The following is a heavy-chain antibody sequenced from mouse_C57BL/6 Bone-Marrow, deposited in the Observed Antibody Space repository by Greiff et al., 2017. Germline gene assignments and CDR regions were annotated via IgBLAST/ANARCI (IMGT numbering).Heavy chain of an antibody. CDR3: ARQVLITTVVAPFAY. CDR1: GYAFTNYL. Sequence: VQGVESGAELVRPGTSVKVSCKASGYAFTNYLIEWVKQRPGQGLEWIGVINPGSGGTNYNEKFKGKATLTADKSSSTAYMQLSSLTSEDSAVYFCARQVLITTVVAPFAYWGQGTLVTVSA. D-gene: IGHD1-1*01. J-gene: IGHJ3*01. CDR2: INPGSGGT. V-gene: IGHV1-54*01.